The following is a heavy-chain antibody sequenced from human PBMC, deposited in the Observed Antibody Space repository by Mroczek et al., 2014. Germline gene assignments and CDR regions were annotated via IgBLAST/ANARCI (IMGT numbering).Heavy chain of an antibody. J-gene: IGHJ4*02. Sequence: QVQLVESGGGVVQPGRSLRLSCAASGFTFSSYGMHWVRQAPGKGLEWVAVISYDGSNKYYADSVKGRFTISRDNSKNTLYLQMNSLRAEDTAVYYCATFDYWGQGTLVTVSS. CDR3: ATFDY. CDR2: ISYDGSNK. CDR1: GFTFSSYG. V-gene: IGHV3-30*03.